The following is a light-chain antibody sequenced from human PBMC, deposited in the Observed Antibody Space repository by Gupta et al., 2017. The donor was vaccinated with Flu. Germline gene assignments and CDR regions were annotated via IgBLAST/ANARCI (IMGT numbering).Light chain of an antibody. CDR3: AAWEDSLSGLVV. V-gene: IGLV1-47*01. J-gene: IGLJ2*01. Sequence: SSNIGSNFVYWYQQVPGTAPKLLIFRNNQRPSGVPDRFSGSKSGTSASLAISGLRSEDEADYYCAAWEDSLSGLVVFGGATKLTVL. CDR2: RNN. CDR1: SSNIGSNF.